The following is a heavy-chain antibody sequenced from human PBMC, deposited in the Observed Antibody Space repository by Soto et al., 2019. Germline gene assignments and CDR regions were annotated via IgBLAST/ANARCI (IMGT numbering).Heavy chain of an antibody. CDR1: GFTFSSYD. D-gene: IGHD2-15*01. J-gene: IGHJ3*02. Sequence: GGSLRLSCAASGFTFSSYDMHWVRQATGKGLEWVSAIGTAGDTYYPGSVKGRFTISRENAKNSLYLQMNSLRAGDTAVYYCARGTTPYCSGGSCNSGAFDIWGQGTMVTVSS. CDR2: IGTAGDT. V-gene: IGHV3-13*01. CDR3: ARGTTPYCSGGSCNSGAFDI.